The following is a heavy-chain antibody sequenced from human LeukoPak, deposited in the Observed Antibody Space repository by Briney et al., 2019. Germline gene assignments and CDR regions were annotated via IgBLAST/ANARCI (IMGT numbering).Heavy chain of an antibody. D-gene: IGHD3-22*01. CDR1: GITFSSYA. Sequence: GGSLRLSCIASGITFSSYAMTWVRQAPGKGLEWVSAIGGGGGNSYYADSVRGRFTISRDNSKNTLYLQMNSLRAEDTAVYYCAKVGIRISLIVVVFTTADDWYFDLWGRGTLVTVSS. CDR3: AKVGIRISLIVVVFTTADDWYFDL. V-gene: IGHV3-23*01. J-gene: IGHJ2*01. CDR2: IGGGGGNS.